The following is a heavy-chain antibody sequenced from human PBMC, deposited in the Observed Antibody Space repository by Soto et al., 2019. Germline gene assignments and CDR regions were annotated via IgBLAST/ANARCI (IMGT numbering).Heavy chain of an antibody. CDR1: GGTFSSYT. D-gene: IGHD3-10*01. Sequence: GASVKVYCKASGGTFSSYTISWVRQAPGQGLEWMGRIIPILGIANYAQKFQGRVTITADKSTSTAYMELSSLRSEDTAVYYCAGSSVDSDRFDPWGQGTLVTGSS. CDR3: AGSSVDSDRFDP. J-gene: IGHJ5*02. CDR2: IIPILGIA. V-gene: IGHV1-69*02.